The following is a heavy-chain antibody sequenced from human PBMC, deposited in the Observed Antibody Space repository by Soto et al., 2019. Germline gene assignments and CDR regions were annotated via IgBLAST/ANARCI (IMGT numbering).Heavy chain of an antibody. D-gene: IGHD1-7*01. CDR2: IYYSGST. J-gene: IGHJ4*02. CDR3: ARVDPYNWNYLGYFDY. V-gene: IGHV4-59*01. Sequence: SETLSLTCTVSGGSISSYYWSWIRQPPGKGLEWIGYIYYSGSTNYNPSLKSRVTISVDTSKNQFSLKLSSVTAADTAVYYCARVDPYNWNYLGYFDYWGQGTLVTVSS. CDR1: GGSISSYY.